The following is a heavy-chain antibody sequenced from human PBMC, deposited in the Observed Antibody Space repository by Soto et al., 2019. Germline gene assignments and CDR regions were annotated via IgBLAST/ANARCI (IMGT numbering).Heavy chain of an antibody. CDR3: TADDLTVVI. Sequence: QMQLVQSGPEVKKPGTSLKVSCKTSGFTFTNSAIQWVRQARGQRLEWMGWIVVGSGNTNSAQKFQERVTITRDTSTSTVYMELSSLRFEDTAVYYCTADDLTVVIWGQGALVTVSS. CDR2: IVVGSGNT. CDR1: GFTFTNSA. J-gene: IGHJ4*02. V-gene: IGHV1-58*02. D-gene: IGHD3-22*01.